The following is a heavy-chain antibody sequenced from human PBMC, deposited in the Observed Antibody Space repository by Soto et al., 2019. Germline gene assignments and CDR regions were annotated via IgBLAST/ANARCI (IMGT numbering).Heavy chain of an antibody. CDR1: GFTFSSYA. J-gene: IGHJ3*02. CDR2: ISGSGGST. Sequence: EVQLLESGGGLVQPGGSLRLSCAASGFTFSSYAMSWVRQAPGKGLEWVSAISGSGGSTYYADSVKGRFTISRDNSKNTRYLQMSSLGAEDTAVYYCARIAAADPGAFDIWGQGTMVTVSS. D-gene: IGHD6-13*01. V-gene: IGHV3-23*01. CDR3: ARIAAADPGAFDI.